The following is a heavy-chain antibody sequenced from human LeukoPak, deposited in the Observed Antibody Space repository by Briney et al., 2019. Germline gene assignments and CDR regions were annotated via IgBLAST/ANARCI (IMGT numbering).Heavy chain of an antibody. D-gene: IGHD6-19*01. CDR3: ARENSSGWYHSGVVDV. Sequence: GGSLRLSCAAFGIAFDKNAMTWVRRVPGKGLEWVSTISHNGVATYYADSVKGRFTISRDNSKNTLYLQMNSLRAEDTAVYYCARENSSGWYHSGVVDVWGQGTTVTVSS. CDR2: ISHNGVAT. V-gene: IGHV3-23*01. CDR1: GIAFDKNA. J-gene: IGHJ6*02.